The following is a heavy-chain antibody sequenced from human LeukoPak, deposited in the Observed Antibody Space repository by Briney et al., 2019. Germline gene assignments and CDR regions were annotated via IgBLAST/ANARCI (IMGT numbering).Heavy chain of an antibody. CDR1: GYSISSGYY. D-gene: IGHD6-6*01. V-gene: IGHV4-38-2*02. CDR3: ARAGEQLVGYYYYYMDV. CDR2: IYYSGST. Sequence: SETLSLTCTVSGYSISSGYYWGWIRQPPGKGLEWIGSIYYSGSTYYNPSLKSRVTISVDTSKNQFSLKLSSVTAADTAVYYCARAGEQLVGYYYYYMDVWGKGTTVTVSS. J-gene: IGHJ6*03.